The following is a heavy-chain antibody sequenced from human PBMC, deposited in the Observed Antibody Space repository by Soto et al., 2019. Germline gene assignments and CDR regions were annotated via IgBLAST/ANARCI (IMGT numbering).Heavy chain of an antibody. CDR3: ASDVDTAMVESYYGMDV. V-gene: IGHV5-10-1*01. CDR2: IDPSDSYT. J-gene: IGHJ6*02. D-gene: IGHD5-18*01. Sequence: GESLKISCKGSGYSFTSYWISWVRQMPGKGLEWMGRIDPSDSYTNYSPSFQGHVTISADKSISTAYLQWSSLKASDTAMYYCASDVDTAMVESYYGMDVWGQGTTVTV. CDR1: GYSFTSYW.